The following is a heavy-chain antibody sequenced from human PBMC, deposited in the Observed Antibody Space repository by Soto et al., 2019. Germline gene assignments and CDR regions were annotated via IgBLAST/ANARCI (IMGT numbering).Heavy chain of an antibody. CDR2: IYYSGST. J-gene: IGHJ4*02. Sequence: NVSLSCTVSGGSISSGGYYWSWIRQHPGKGLEWIGYIYYSGSTYYNPSLKSRVTISVDTSKNQFSLKLSSVTAADTAVYYCARGEGYYDISGYYYAAPSANYPGQATMVTL. CDR1: GGSISSGGYY. D-gene: IGHD3-22*01. CDR3: ARGEGYYDISGYYYAAPSANY. V-gene: IGHV4-31*03.